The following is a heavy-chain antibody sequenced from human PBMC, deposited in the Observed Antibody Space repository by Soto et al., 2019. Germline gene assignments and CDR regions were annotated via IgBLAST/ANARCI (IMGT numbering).Heavy chain of an antibody. V-gene: IGHV3-66*01. CDR3: AREPRYCRGGSCSITGDAYDI. CDR2: ISNGGDT. CDR1: GFIVSNTY. J-gene: IGHJ3*02. Sequence: EVQLVESGGGLVQPGGSLRLSCTASGFIVSNTYVNWVRQAPGKGLEWVSVISNGGDTHYADSVRGRFSLSRDISDNTLHLQMNNLRVEDTAVYYCAREPRYCRGGSCSITGDAYDIWGQGTMVTVSS. D-gene: IGHD2-15*01.